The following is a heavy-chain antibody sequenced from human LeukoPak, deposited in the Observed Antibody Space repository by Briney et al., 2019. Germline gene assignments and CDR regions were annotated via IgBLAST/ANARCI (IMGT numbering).Heavy chain of an antibody. V-gene: IGHV1-58*01. CDR2: IVVGSGET. Sequence: GASVKVSCKASGFTFSDSVVQWVRQARGQRLEWIGWIVVGSGETSFAQKFQERVTITRDMSTSTAYMELSSLRSEDTAVYYCAGHLLSGSYYEFDYWGQGTLVTVSS. J-gene: IGHJ4*02. D-gene: IGHD1-26*01. CDR1: GFTFSDSV. CDR3: AGHLLSGSYYEFDY.